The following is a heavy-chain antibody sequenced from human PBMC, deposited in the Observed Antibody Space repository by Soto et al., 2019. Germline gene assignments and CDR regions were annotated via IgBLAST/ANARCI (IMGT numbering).Heavy chain of an antibody. Sequence: GESLKISCKGSGYSFTSYWIGWVRQMPGKGLEWMGIIYPGDSDTRYSPSFQGQVTISADKSIITAYLQWSSLKASDTAMYYCARLSVVVPGPYYNWFDPWGQGTLVTVSS. CDR1: GYSFTSYW. V-gene: IGHV5-51*01. J-gene: IGHJ5*02. D-gene: IGHD2-2*01. CDR3: ARLSVVVPGPYYNWFDP. CDR2: IYPGDSDT.